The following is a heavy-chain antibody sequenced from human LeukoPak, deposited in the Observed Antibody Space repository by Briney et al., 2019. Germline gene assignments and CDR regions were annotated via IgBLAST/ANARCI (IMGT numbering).Heavy chain of an antibody. CDR1: GFTFSNYG. J-gene: IGHJ4*02. CDR3: AKSPYRGGSSWTEFDY. Sequence: GGSLRLSCAASGFTFSNYGIHWVRQAPGKGLEWVAFIRYDGTDKYYADSVKGRFTISRDSSKNTVYLQMNSLRDEDTALYYCAKSPYRGGSSWTEFDYWGQGTLVTVSS. CDR2: IRYDGTDK. D-gene: IGHD6-13*01. V-gene: IGHV3-30*02.